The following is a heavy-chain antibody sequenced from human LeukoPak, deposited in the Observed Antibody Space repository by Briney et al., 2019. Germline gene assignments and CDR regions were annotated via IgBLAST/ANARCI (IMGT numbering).Heavy chain of an antibody. J-gene: IGHJ6*03. CDR2: ISGSGGST. V-gene: IGHV3-23*01. Sequence: GGSLRLSCAASGFTFSSHAMSWVRQAPGKGLEWVSAISGSGGSTYYADSVKGRFTISRDNSKNTLYLQMNSLRAEDTAVYYCAKRRGLELLYYYYMDVWGKGTTVTVSS. D-gene: IGHD1-7*01. CDR1: GFTFSSHA. CDR3: AKRRGLELLYYYYMDV.